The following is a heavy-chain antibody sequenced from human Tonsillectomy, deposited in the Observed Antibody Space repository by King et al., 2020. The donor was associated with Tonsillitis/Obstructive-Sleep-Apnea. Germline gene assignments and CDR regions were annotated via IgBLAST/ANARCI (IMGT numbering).Heavy chain of an antibody. Sequence: VQLQQWGAGLLKPSETLSLTCAVYGGSFSGYYWSWIRQPPGKWLEWIGETNHSGSTTYNPSLKSRVTISVDTSKNQFSLKLSSVTAADTAVYYCARGKADIVVVPAAQRSHNWFDPWGQGTLVTDSS. CDR2: TNHSGST. J-gene: IGHJ5*02. CDR1: GGSFSGYY. CDR3: ARGKADIVVVPAAQRSHNWFDP. V-gene: IGHV4-34*01. D-gene: IGHD2-2*01.